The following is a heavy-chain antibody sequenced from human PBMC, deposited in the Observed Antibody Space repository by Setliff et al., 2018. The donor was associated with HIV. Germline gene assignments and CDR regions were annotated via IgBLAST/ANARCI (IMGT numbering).Heavy chain of an antibody. CDR2: ISGSGGST. CDR3: AKDQSGYSYGGFDY. CDR1: GFTFSSYA. V-gene: IGHV3-23*01. J-gene: IGHJ4*02. Sequence: GGSLRLSCAASGFTFSSYAMSWVRQAPGKGLEWVSAISGSGGSTYYADSVKGRFTISRDNSKNTLYLQMNSLRAEDAAVYYCAKDQSGYSYGGFDYWGQGTLVTVSS. D-gene: IGHD5-18*01.